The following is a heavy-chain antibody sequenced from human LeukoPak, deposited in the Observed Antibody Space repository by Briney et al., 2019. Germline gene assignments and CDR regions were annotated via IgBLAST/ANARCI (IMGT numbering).Heavy chain of an antibody. D-gene: IGHD5-18*01. CDR3: AGRGYSYGQYYFDY. J-gene: IGHJ4*02. CDR2: INTNTGNP. V-gene: IGHV7-4-1*02. CDR1: GYTFTSYA. Sequence: GASVKVSCKASGYTFTSYAMNWVRQAPGQGLEWMGWINTNTGNPTYAQGFTGRFVFSVDTSVSTAYLQISNLKAEDTAVYYCAGRGYSYGQYYFDYWGQGTLVTVSS.